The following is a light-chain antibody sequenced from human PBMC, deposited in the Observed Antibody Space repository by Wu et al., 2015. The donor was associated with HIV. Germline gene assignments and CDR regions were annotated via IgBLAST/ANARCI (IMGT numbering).Light chain of an antibody. Sequence: EIVLTQSPGTLSLSPGERATLSCRASQSVSSSYLAWYQQKPGQAPRLLIYGASSRATGIPDRFSGSGSGTDFALTISRLEPEDFAVYYCQQYGSSSFTFGGRDQGGDQT. CDR3: QQYGSSSFT. J-gene: IGKJ4*01. CDR2: GAS. CDR1: QSVSSSY. V-gene: IGKV3-20*01.